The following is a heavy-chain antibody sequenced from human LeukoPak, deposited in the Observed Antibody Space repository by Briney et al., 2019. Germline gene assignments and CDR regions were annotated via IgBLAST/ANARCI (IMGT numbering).Heavy chain of an antibody. J-gene: IGHJ4*02. CDR2: LFYSGST. CDR3: TRHYSGWYNFFDY. V-gene: IGHV4-39*01. Sequence: PSETLSLTCTVSGGSISSSSYYWGWIRQPPGKGLEWIGSLFYSGSTYYNPSLKSRDTISVDTSKNQFSLKLTSVTAADTAVYYCTRHYSGWYNFFDYWGQGTLVTVSS. D-gene: IGHD6-19*01. CDR1: GGSISSSSYY.